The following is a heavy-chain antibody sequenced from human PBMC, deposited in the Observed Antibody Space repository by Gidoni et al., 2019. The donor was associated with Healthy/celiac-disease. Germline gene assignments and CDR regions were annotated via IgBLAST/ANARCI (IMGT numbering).Heavy chain of an antibody. Sequence: EVQLLDSGGVLVPPGGSLRPSCAASGFTFGSYAMSWVRPAPGKGLECVSGSSGSGGSTYDADSVKGRFTISRDNSKNTLYLQMNSLRAEDTAVYYCAKGIRITIFGVAGAWGQGTLVTVSS. V-gene: IGHV3-23*01. CDR3: AKGIRITIFGVAGA. CDR1: GFTFGSYA. J-gene: IGHJ4*02. CDR2: SSGSGGST. D-gene: IGHD3-3*01.